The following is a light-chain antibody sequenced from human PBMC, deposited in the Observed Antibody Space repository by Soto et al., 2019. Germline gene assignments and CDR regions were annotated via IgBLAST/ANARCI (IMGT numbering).Light chain of an antibody. V-gene: IGKV1-5*03. CDR1: QSISSW. Sequence: DITMTQSPSTLSASVGDRDTIPCRASQSISSWLAWYQQKPGKAPKLLIYQASSLQSGVPSRFSGSGSETEFTLTIASLQPDDFATYYCQQYETFSGTFGPGTKVDIK. CDR3: QQYETFSGT. CDR2: QAS. J-gene: IGKJ1*01.